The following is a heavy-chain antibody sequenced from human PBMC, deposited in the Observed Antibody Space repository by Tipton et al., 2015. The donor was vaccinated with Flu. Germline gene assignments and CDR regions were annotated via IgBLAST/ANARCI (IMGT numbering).Heavy chain of an antibody. CDR2: INHSGST. CDR1: GGSFSGYY. Sequence: TLSLTCAVYGGSFSGYYCSWIRQPPGKGLEWIGEINHSGSTNYNPSLKSRVTISVDTSKNQFSLKLSSVTAADTAVYYCARGSGSGTYVIFYFWGQGTLVTVSS. J-gene: IGHJ4*02. V-gene: IGHV4-34*01. CDR3: ARGSGSGTYVIFYF. D-gene: IGHD3-10*01.